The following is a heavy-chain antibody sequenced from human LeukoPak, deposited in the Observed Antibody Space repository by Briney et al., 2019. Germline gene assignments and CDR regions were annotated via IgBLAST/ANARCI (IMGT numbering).Heavy chain of an antibody. J-gene: IGHJ3*02. V-gene: IGHV1-24*01. Sequence: ASVKVSCRVSGYSLSDLSIHWVRHVPGKGLEWMGGFEPEEGEHGETIYAQKFEGRLTLTEDTATDTAYKELVSLTSADTAVYYCATDRLEIYALHIWGQGTVVTVSS. CDR1: GYSLSDLS. CDR2: FEPEEGEHGET. D-gene: IGHD1-1*01. CDR3: ATDRLEIYALHI.